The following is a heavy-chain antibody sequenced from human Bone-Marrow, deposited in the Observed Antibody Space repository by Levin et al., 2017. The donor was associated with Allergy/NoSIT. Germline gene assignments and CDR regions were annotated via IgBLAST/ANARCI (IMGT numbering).Heavy chain of an antibody. CDR1: GFTFSTYE. CDR3: ARLRGHDVATLG. D-gene: IGHD5-12*01. CDR2: IDSRGRTI. V-gene: IGHV3-48*03. J-gene: IGHJ1*01. Sequence: GESLKISCAASGFTFSTYEMNWVRQAPGKGLEWVSYIDSRGRTIYYADSVKGRFTISRDNAKNSLYLQMNSLRAEDTAVYYCARLRGHDVATLGWGQGTLVTVSS.